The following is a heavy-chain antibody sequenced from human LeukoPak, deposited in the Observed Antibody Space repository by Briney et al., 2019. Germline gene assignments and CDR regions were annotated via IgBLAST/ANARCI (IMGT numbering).Heavy chain of an antibody. Sequence: ASVKVSCKASGYTFTGNHMHWVRQAPGQGLEWMGWINPNSGGTNYAQKFQGRVIMTRDTSISTAYMELSRLGSDDTAVYYCARGGSTDSVHSCGGNCYFLDYWGQGTLVTVSS. D-gene: IGHD2-21*02. CDR2: INPNSGGT. J-gene: IGHJ4*02. CDR3: ARGGSTDSVHSCGGNCYFLDY. CDR1: GYTFTGNH. V-gene: IGHV1-2*02.